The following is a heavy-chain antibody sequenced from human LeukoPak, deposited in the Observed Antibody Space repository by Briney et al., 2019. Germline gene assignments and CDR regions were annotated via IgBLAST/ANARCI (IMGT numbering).Heavy chain of an antibody. CDR2: TGSSSSPI. CDR3: ARDQAYSFDY. J-gene: IGHJ4*02. Sequence: GGSLRLSCAASGFTFSAYSMNWVRQAPEKGLEWVSYTGSSSSPIYYADSVKGRSTISRDNAKNSLYLQMDSLRAEDTAVYYCARDQAYSFDYWGQGTLVTVSS. D-gene: IGHD4-11*01. V-gene: IGHV3-48*01. CDR1: GFTFSAYS.